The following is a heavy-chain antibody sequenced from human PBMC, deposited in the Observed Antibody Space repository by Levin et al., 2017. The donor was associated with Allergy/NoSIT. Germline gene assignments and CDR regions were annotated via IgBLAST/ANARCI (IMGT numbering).Heavy chain of an antibody. J-gene: IGHJ6*02. CDR3: ARDRTITESSSTHYDYGMDV. Sequence: PSETLSLTCTVSGGSISPYYWSWIRQPPGKGLEWIGYIYYSGTTNYNPSLKSRVTIFLDASKNQFSLRVTSVTAADTAVYYCARDRTITESSSTHYDYGMDVWGQGTTVTVSS. CDR2: IYYSGTT. CDR1: GGSISPYY. D-gene: IGHD2/OR15-2a*01. V-gene: IGHV4-59*01.